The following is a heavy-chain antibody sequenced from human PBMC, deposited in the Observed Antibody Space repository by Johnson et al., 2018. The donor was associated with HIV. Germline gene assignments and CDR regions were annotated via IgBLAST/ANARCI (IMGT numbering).Heavy chain of an antibody. Sequence: VQLVESGGGVVQPGRSLRLSCAASGFTFSNYGMSWVRQAPGKGLEWVSTLYSGGSTYYADSVKGRFTIYRDNSKNTLYLQMNSLRAEDTAVYYCAQLLQVKVFDVWGQGTMVTVSS. CDR1: GFTFSNYG. CDR3: AQLLQVKVFDV. D-gene: IGHD1-26*01. V-gene: IGHV3-66*01. CDR2: LYSGGST. J-gene: IGHJ3*01.